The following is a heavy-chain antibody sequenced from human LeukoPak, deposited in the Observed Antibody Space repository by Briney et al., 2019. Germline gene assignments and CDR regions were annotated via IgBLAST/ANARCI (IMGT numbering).Heavy chain of an antibody. Sequence: PGGSLRLSCAASGFTFSGYWMSWVRQAPGKGLEWVANIKQNGSGTFYADSVRGRFTISRDNAKNSQYLQMNSLRVEDTAVYYCARWANSIDYWGQGALVTVSS. V-gene: IGHV3-7*01. CDR1: GFTFSGYW. CDR2: IKQNGSGT. J-gene: IGHJ4*02. D-gene: IGHD5-18*01. CDR3: ARWANSIDY.